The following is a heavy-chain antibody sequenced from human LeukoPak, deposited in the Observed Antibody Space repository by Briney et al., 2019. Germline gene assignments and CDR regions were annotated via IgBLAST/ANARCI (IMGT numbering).Heavy chain of an antibody. CDR1: GYTFTRYY. CDR2: INPNSGGT. CDR3: ARESLIGYCSSTSCREDAFDI. Sequence: GASVKVSCKASGYTFTRYYMHWVRQAPGQGLEWMGWINPNSGGTNYAQKFQGRVTMTRDTSISTAYMELRRLRSDDTAVYYCARESLIGYCSSTSCREDAFDIWGQGTMVTVSS. J-gene: IGHJ3*02. V-gene: IGHV1-2*02. D-gene: IGHD2-2*01.